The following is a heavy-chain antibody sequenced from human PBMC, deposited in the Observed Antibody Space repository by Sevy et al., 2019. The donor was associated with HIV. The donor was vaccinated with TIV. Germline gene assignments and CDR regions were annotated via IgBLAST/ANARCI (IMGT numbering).Heavy chain of an antibody. Sequence: ASVKVSCKASGYTFTSYDINWVRQATGQGLEWMGWMNPNSGNTGYAQKFQGRVTMTRNNSISTAYMELSSLRSEDTAGNYCARGRDYDFRSGYENWFDPWGQGTLVTVSS. D-gene: IGHD3-3*01. CDR2: MNPNSGNT. CDR1: GYTFTSYD. CDR3: ARGRDYDFRSGYENWFDP. V-gene: IGHV1-8*01. J-gene: IGHJ5*02.